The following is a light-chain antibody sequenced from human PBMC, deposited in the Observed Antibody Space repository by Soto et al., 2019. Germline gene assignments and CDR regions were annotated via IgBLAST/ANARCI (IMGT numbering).Light chain of an antibody. CDR1: SSDIGGYND. V-gene: IGLV2-14*01. J-gene: IGLJ2*01. CDR2: DVS. Sequence: QSALTQPASVSGSPGQSITISCTGSSSDIGGYNDVSWHQQHPGKAPKLMIYDVSNRPSGVSNRFSGSKSGNTASLTISGLQAEDEDDSYCNSHTSSSAIVLFGGGTKLTVL. CDR3: NSHTSSSAIVL.